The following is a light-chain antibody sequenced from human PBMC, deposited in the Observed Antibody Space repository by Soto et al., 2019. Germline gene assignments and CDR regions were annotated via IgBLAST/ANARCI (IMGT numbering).Light chain of an antibody. Sequence: IVLTHSPGTLSFSAGERATLSFRASQSVSSNYLAWYQQRPGQAPRLLIYDASSRATGVPDRFSGSGSGTDFTLTISRLEPEDFAVYYCHQYGGSPGTLGQGTKVDIK. CDR1: QSVSSNY. J-gene: IGKJ1*01. V-gene: IGKV3-20*01. CDR3: HQYGGSPGT. CDR2: DAS.